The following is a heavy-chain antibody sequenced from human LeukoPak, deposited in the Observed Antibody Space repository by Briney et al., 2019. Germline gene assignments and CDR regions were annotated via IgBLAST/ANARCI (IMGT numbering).Heavy chain of an antibody. Sequence: SETLSLTCAVYGGSFSGYYWSWIRQPPGKGLEWIGEINHSGSTNYNPSLKSRVTISVDRSKNQFSLKLSSVTAADTAVYYCARKRGQHWFDPWGQGTLVTVSS. J-gene: IGHJ5*02. CDR1: GGSFSGYY. CDR3: ARKRGQHWFDP. V-gene: IGHV4-34*01. CDR2: INHSGST. D-gene: IGHD2-2*01.